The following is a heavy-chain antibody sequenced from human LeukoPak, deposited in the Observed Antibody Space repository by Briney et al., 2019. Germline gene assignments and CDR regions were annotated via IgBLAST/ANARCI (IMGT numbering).Heavy chain of an antibody. V-gene: IGHV3-21*01. D-gene: IGHD3-10*01. CDR3: VRDFLGESGAGGP. CDR1: GFIFSSYS. CDR2: INPAGTST. J-gene: IGHJ5*02. Sequence: GGCLRLSCAASGFIFSSYSMNWVRQAPGKGLEWVSSINPAGTSTFHADSVKGRFTISRDNTESSLYMQMDSLRDEDTAVYYCVRDFLGESGAGGPWGQGTLVTVSS.